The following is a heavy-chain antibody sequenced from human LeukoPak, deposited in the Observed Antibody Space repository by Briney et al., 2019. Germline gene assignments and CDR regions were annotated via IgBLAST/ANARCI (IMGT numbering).Heavy chain of an antibody. CDR3: AKYPTYYYESSGYYYFDY. CDR1: GFTFSSYA. D-gene: IGHD3-22*01. V-gene: IGHV3-23*01. CDR2: ISGSGVGT. Sequence: GGSLRLSCEASGFTFSSYAMSWVRQAPGKGLEWVSIISGSGVGTFYADSVKGRFTISRDNSKNTLYLQMNSLRAEDTAVYYCAKYPTYYYESSGYYYFDYWGQGTLITVSS. J-gene: IGHJ4*02.